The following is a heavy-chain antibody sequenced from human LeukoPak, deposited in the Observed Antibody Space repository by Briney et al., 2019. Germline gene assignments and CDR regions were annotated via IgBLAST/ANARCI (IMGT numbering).Heavy chain of an antibody. V-gene: IGHV4-4*07. J-gene: IGHJ5*02. CDR3: ARDSGTTGEVKFDP. D-gene: IGHD3-10*01. CDR2: IYGSGTT. Sequence: SETLSLTCTVSGGSISSYWSWIRQPAGKGLEWIGRIYGSGTTTYSPSLKSRVSMSIDTSKNQFSLKLMSVTAADTAVYYCARDSGTTGEVKFDPWGQGTLVTVSS. CDR1: GGSISSY.